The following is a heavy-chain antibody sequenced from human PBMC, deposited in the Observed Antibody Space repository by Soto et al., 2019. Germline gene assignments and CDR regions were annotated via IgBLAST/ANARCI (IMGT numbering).Heavy chain of an antibody. CDR2: ISGSGGST. Sequence: PGGSLRLSCAASGFTFSSYAMSWVRQAPGKGLEWVSAISGSGGSTYYADSVKGRFTISRDNSKNTLYLQMNSLRAEDTAVYYCAMPVVALYYGMDVWGQGTTVTVSS. D-gene: IGHD2-15*01. CDR3: AMPVVALYYGMDV. J-gene: IGHJ6*02. CDR1: GFTFSSYA. V-gene: IGHV3-23*01.